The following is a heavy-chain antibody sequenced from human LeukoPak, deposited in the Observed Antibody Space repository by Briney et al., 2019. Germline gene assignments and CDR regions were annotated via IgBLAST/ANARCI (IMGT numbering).Heavy chain of an antibody. CDR1: GFTFSSYG. CDR2: IWYDGSNK. D-gene: IGHD4-17*01. J-gene: IGHJ4*02. V-gene: IGHV3-33*01. Sequence: GGSLRLSCAASGFTFSSYGMHWVRQAPGKGLEWVAVIWYDGSNKYYADSVKGRFTISRDNSKNTLYLQMNSLRAEDTAVYYCASSYGDYGGDYWGQGTLVTVS. CDR3: ASSYGDYGGDY.